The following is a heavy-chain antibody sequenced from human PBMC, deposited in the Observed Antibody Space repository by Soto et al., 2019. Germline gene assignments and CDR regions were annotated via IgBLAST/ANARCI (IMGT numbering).Heavy chain of an antibody. CDR3: ATLPPRIEVTVLPIPT. CDR1: SDSSSSYK. CDR2: TYHSGSP. V-gene: IGHV4-59*12. J-gene: IGHJ5*02. Sequence: SETLSLTCTVSSDSSSSYKWSWIRQTPGKGLEWIGYTYHSGSPYYNPSLKSRVTISVDRSKSQFSLKLSSVTAADTAVYYCATLPPRIEVTVLPIPTWGQGTLVTVS. D-gene: IGHD2-15*01.